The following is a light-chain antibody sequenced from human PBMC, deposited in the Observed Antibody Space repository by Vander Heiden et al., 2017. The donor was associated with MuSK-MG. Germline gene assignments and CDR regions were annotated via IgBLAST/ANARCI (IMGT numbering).Light chain of an antibody. V-gene: IGLV2-23*02. CDR2: DVT. CDR1: SSDVGNYNP. Sequence: QSALTQPASVSGSPGQSITISCTGTSSDVGNYNPVSWYQQHPDKAPKLMIYDVTKRPSGVSNRFSGSKSGNTASLTISGHQPEDEADYYCYSYAGRGSWVFGGGTKLTVL. J-gene: IGLJ3*02. CDR3: YSYAGRGSWV.